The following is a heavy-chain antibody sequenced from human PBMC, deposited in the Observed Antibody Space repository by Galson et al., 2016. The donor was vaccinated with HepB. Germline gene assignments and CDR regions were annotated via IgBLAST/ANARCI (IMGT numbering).Heavy chain of an antibody. D-gene: IGHD2-2*01. CDR1: GFTFRNYG. CDR2: ISRSGDST. J-gene: IGHJ6*04. CDR3: VQGSTAPAV. V-gene: IGHV3-23*01. Sequence: SLRLSCAASGFTFRNYGMTWVRQAPGKGLEVVSSISRSGDSTDDADSVKGRFTISRDNSKNTLSLQMNSLTADDTAIYYCVQGSTAPAVWGKGTTVNVSS.